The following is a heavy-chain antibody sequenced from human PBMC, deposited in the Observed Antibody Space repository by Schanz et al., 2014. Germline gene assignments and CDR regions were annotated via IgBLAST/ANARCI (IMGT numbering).Heavy chain of an antibody. CDR2: ISAYNGNT. V-gene: IGHV1-18*01. J-gene: IGHJ4*02. CDR1: GYIFTSYG. Sequence: QIQLVQSGPEVKKPGATVKVSCKASGYIFTSYGISWVRQAPGQGLEWMGWISAYNGNTKYPQKLQGRVTMTTDTATSTAYMELRSLRSDDTAVYYCARDAADFYDILTEEDYWGQGTLXTVSS. D-gene: IGHD3-9*01. CDR3: ARDAADFYDILTEEDY.